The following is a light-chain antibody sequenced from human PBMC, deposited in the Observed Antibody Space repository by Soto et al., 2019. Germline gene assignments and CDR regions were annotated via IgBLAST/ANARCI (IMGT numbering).Light chain of an antibody. Sequence: QSALTQPPSASGSLGQSVTISCTGTSRDVGGYNYVSWYQQHPGKAPKVMIYEVSKRPSGVPDRFSGSKSGNTASLTVSGLQAEDEDDYYCSSFERSNIYVFGTGTKVTVL. CDR2: EVS. CDR3: SSFERSNIYV. J-gene: IGLJ1*01. V-gene: IGLV2-8*01. CDR1: SRDVGGYNY.